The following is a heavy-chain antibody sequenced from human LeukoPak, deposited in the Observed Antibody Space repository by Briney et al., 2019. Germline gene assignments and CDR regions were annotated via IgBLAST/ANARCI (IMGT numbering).Heavy chain of an antibody. CDR3: ARGPHRRTYDRDNWFDP. V-gene: IGHV1-46*01. CDR1: GYTFTSYY. J-gene: IGHJ5*02. D-gene: IGHD3-3*01. Sequence: ASVKVSCKASGYTFTSYYMYWVRQAPGQGLEWMGIINPSGDNTNYAQKFQGRVTMTRDMSTTTVYMELSSLRSEDTAVYYCARGPHRRTYDRDNWFDPWGQGTLVTVSS. CDR2: INPSGDNT.